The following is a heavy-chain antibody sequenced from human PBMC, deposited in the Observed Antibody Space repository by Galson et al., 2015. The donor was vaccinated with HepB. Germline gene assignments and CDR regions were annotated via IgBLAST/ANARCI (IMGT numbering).Heavy chain of an antibody. CDR3: ARARLPTYGSGSFFDY. Sequence: ETLSLTCTVSGGSISSYYWSWIRPPPGKGLEWIGYIYYSGSTNYNPSLKSRVTISVDTSKNQFSLKLSSVTAADTAVYYCARARLPTYGSGSFFDYWGQGTLVTVSS. CDR1: GGSISSYY. D-gene: IGHD3-10*01. CDR2: IYYSGST. J-gene: IGHJ4*02. V-gene: IGHV4-59*01.